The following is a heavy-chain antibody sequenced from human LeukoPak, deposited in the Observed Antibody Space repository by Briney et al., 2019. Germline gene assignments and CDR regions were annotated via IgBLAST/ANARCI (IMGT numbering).Heavy chain of an antibody. V-gene: IGHV1-46*01. CDR2: INPSGGST. D-gene: IGHD4/OR15-4a*01. CDR3: ARGGRDYGY. CDR1: GYTFTSYY. J-gene: IGHJ4*02. Sequence: ASVKVSCKASGYTFTSYYMHWVRQAPGQGLEWMGIINPSGGSTSYAQKFQGRVTMTRDMSTSTAYMDLSRLRSDDTAVYYCARGGRDYGYWGQGTLVTVSS.